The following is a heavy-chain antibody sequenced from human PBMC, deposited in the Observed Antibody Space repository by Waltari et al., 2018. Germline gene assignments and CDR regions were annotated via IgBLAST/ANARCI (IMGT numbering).Heavy chain of an antibody. CDR3: AHRPGGYSYGTHDAFDI. J-gene: IGHJ3*02. CDR1: GFSLSTSGVG. CDR2: IYWNDDK. V-gene: IGHV2-5*01. D-gene: IGHD5-18*01. Sequence: QITLKESGPTLVKPTQTLTLTCTFSGFSLSTSGVGVVWIRPPPGKALEWLALIYWNDDKRYSPSLKSRLTITKDTSKNQVVLTMTNMDPVDTATYYCAHRPGGYSYGTHDAFDIWGQGTMVTVSS.